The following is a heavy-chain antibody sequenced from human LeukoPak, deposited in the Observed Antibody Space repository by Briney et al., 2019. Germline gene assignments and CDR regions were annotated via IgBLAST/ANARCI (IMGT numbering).Heavy chain of an antibody. D-gene: IGHD3-16*02. CDR2: INHSGST. Sequence: SETLSLTCAVYDGSLSGYYWNWFRQPPGKRLEWIGEINHSGSTNYNPSLKSRVTISSDTSKNQFSLMLRSVTAADTAVYYCARRTFGGVIAYWGQGTLVTASS. J-gene: IGHJ4*02. CDR3: ARRTFGGVIAY. CDR1: DGSLSGYY. V-gene: IGHV4-34*01.